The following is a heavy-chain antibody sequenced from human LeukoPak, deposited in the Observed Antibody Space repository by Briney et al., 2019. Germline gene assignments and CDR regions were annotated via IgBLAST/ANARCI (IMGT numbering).Heavy chain of an antibody. V-gene: IGHV3-48*04. CDR2: ISSSSSTI. CDR3: ARDRIRTSRYSDAFDI. CDR1: GFTFSSYS. J-gene: IGHJ3*02. Sequence: GGSLRLSCAASGFTFSSYSMNWVRQAPGKGLEWVSYISSSSSTIYYAHSVKGRFTISRDNAKNSLYLQMNSLRAEDTAVYYCARDRIRTSRYSDAFDIWGQGTMVTVSS. D-gene: IGHD2-2*01.